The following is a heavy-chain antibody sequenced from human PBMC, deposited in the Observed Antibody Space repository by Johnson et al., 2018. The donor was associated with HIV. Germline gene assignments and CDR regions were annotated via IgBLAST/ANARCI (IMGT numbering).Heavy chain of an antibody. J-gene: IGHJ3*01. V-gene: IGHV3-30-3*01. CDR1: GFTFSTFA. CDR3: GRDYDYDNSDQSGIDVFDV. CDR2: ISYDGINK. Sequence: HVQLVESGGGVVHPGGSLRLSCAASGFTFSTFAIHWVRQAPGKGLDCVAVISYDGINKYYADSVKGRFTISRDNSENTAYLQMNGLTVEDTAMYYCGRDYDYDNSDQSGIDVFDVWGQGTKVTVSS. D-gene: IGHD3-22*01.